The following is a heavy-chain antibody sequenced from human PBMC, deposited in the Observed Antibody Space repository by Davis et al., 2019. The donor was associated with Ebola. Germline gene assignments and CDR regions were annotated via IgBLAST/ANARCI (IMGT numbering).Heavy chain of an antibody. CDR3: ASCGPGLYSGYDWAFDY. Sequence: GESLKISCAASGFTFRSYPMSWVRQAPGKGLEWVSAISCSGGSTYYADSVKGRFTISRDNSKNTLYLQMNSLRAEDTAVYYCASCGPGLYSGYDWAFDYWGQGTLVTVSS. CDR1: GFTFRSYP. J-gene: IGHJ4*02. CDR2: ISCSGGST. D-gene: IGHD5-12*01. V-gene: IGHV3-23*01.